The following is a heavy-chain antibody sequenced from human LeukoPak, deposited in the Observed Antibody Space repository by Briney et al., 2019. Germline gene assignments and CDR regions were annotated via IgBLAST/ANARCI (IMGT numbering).Heavy chain of an antibody. CDR1: GFTVSSNY. V-gene: IGHV3-23*01. D-gene: IGHD5-18*01. Sequence: GGSLRLSCAASGFTVSSNYMSWVRQAPGKGLEWVSAISGSGGSTYYADSVKGRFTISRDNSKNTLYLQMNSLRAEDTAVYYCAKEDTAMVTGSWGYWGQGTLVTVSS. J-gene: IGHJ4*02. CDR3: AKEDTAMVTGSWGY. CDR2: ISGSGGST.